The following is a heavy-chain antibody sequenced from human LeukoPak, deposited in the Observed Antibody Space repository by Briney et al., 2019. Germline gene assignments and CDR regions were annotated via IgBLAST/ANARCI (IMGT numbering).Heavy chain of an antibody. CDR3: ARVGPPVGSSGWYVGATTGPSDY. CDR2: INSDGSST. D-gene: IGHD1-26*01. CDR1: GFTFSSYW. Sequence: GGSLRLSCAASGFTFSSYWMHWVRQAPGKGLVWVSRINSDGSSTSYADSVKGRFTISRDNAKNTLYLQMNSLRAEDTAVYYCARVGPPVGSSGWYVGATTGPSDYWGQGTLVTVSS. J-gene: IGHJ4*02. V-gene: IGHV3-74*01.